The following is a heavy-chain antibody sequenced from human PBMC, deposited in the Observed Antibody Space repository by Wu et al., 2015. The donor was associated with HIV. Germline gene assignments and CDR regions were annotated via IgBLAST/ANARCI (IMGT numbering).Heavy chain of an antibody. CDR3: ASVRGVTTRNYYYYGMDV. Sequence: QVQLVQSGAEVKKPGASVKVSCKASGGTFSSYAISWVRQAPGQGLEWMGRIIPIFGTANYAQKFQGRVTITADESTSTAYMELSSLRSEDTAVYYCASVRGVTTRNYYYYGMDVWGQGTTVTVSS. J-gene: IGHJ6*02. V-gene: IGHV1-69*13. D-gene: IGHD3-10*01. CDR1: GGTFSSYA. CDR2: IIPIFGTA.